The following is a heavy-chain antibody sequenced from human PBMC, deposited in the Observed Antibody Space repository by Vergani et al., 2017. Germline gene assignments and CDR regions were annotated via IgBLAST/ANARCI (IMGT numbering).Heavy chain of an antibody. CDR2: IYHSGST. Sequence: QVQLQESGSGLVKPSQTLSLTCAVSGGSISSGGYSWSWIRQPPGKGLEWIGYIYHSGSTYYNPSLKSRVTISVDRSKNQFSLKLSSVTAADTAVYYCARERVAFDIWGQGTMVTVSS. J-gene: IGHJ3*02. CDR1: GGSISSGGYS. V-gene: IGHV4-30-2*01. CDR3: ARERVAFDI.